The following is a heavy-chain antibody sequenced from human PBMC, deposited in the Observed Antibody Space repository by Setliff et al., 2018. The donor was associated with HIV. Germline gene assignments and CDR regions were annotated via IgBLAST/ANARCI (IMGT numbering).Heavy chain of an antibody. V-gene: IGHV7-4-1*02. CDR3: ARGLIYSSGWYRNSDAFDI. CDR1: GYTFTSYA. J-gene: IGHJ3*02. Sequence: ASVKVSCKASGYTFTSYAMNWVRQAPGQGLAWMGWINTNTGNPTYAQGFTGRFVFSLDTSVSTAYLQISSLKAEDTAVYYCARGLIYSSGWYRNSDAFDIWGQGTMVTVS. D-gene: IGHD6-19*01. CDR2: INTNTGNP.